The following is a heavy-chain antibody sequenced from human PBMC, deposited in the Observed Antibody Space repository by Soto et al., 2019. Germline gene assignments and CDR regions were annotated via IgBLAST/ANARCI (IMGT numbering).Heavy chain of an antibody. CDR3: ARGSNQFYYYYYGMDV. CDR2: IYYSGST. V-gene: IGHV4-59*01. CDR1: GGSISSYY. J-gene: IGHJ6*02. D-gene: IGHD4-4*01. Sequence: SETLSLTCTVSGGSISSYYWSWIRQPPGKGLEWIGYIYYSGSTNYNPSLKSRVTISVDTYKNQFSLKLSSVTAADTAVYYCARGSNQFYYYYYGMDVWGQGTTVTVSS.